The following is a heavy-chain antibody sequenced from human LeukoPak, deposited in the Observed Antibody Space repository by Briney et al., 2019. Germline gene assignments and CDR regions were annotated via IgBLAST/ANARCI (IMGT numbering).Heavy chain of an antibody. V-gene: IGHV3-30*02. CDR3: AKDGGGSGYYSNYFDY. CDR2: IRYDGSNK. Sequence: GGSLRLSCAASGFTFSSYGMHWVRQAPGKGLEWVAFIRYDGSNKYYTDSVKGRFTISRDNSKNTLYLQMNSLRAEDTAVYYCAKDGGGSGYYSNYFDYWGQGTLVTVSS. CDR1: GFTFSSYG. D-gene: IGHD3-22*01. J-gene: IGHJ4*02.